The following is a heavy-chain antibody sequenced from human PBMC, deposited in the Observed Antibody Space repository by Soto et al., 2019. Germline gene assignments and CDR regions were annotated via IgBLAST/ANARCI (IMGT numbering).Heavy chain of an antibody. J-gene: IGHJ4*02. CDR2: INSDGSST. D-gene: IGHD3-22*01. V-gene: IGHV3-74*01. CDR3: ARGDYYDSSTVSY. CDR1: GFTFSSYW. Sequence: AGGSVRLSCAASGFTFSSYWMHWVRQAPGKGLVWVSRINSDGSSTSYADSVKGRFTISRDNAKNTLYLQMNSLRAEDTAVYYCARGDYYDSSTVSYWGQGTLVTVSS.